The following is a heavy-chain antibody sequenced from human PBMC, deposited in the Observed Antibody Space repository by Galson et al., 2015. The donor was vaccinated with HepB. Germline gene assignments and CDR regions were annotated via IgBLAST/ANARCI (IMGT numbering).Heavy chain of an antibody. CDR3: AGLAGYVTLGRDFDY. Sequence: QSGAEVKKPGESLKISCKGSGYSFTNYWIAWVRQMPGKGLEWMGIIYPGDSDTRYSPSFQGQVTISADKSISTAYLQWSSLKASDPAMYFCAGLAGYVTLGRDFDYWGQGTLVTVSS. V-gene: IGHV5-51*03. CDR1: GYSFTNYW. J-gene: IGHJ4*02. D-gene: IGHD5-12*01. CDR2: IYPGDSDT.